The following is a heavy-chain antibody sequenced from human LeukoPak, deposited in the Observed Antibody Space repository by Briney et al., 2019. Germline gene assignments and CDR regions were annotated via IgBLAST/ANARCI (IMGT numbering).Heavy chain of an antibody. CDR1: GFTFSSYW. Sequence: GGSLRLSCAASGFTFSSYWMHWVRQAPGKGLVWVSRINTDGSSTSYADSVKGRFTISRDNAKNTLYLQMNSLRAEDTAVYYCARGYYDFWSGHYFDYWGQGTLVTVSS. D-gene: IGHD3-3*01. CDR2: INTDGSST. J-gene: IGHJ4*02. V-gene: IGHV3-74*01. CDR3: ARGYYDFWSGHYFDY.